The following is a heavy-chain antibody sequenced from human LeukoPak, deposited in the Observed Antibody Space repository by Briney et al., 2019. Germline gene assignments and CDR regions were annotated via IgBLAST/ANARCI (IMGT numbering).Heavy chain of an antibody. J-gene: IGHJ4*02. CDR3: ARDHDILTGYYYYFDY. CDR1: GYTFTSYG. CDR2: ISAYNGNT. V-gene: IGHV1-18*01. Sequence: ASVKVSCKASGYTFTSYGISWVRQAPGQGLEWMGWISAYNGNTNYAQKLQGRVTMTTDTSTSTAYMELRSLRSDDTAVYYCARDHDILTGYYYYFDYWGQGTLVTVSS. D-gene: IGHD3-9*01.